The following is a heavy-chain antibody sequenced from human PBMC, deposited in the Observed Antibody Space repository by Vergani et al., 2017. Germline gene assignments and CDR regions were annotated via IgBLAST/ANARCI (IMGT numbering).Heavy chain of an antibody. Sequence: QLQLQESGPGLVKPSATLSLTCSVSGDSIRSSNYYWGWIRQPPGKGLKWIASIYYSGSTYYIPSLKSRVTISVDTSKNQFSLKLSSVTAADTAVYFCARHSTVEWLVKLGWIDPWGQGILVTVSS. D-gene: IGHD6-19*01. CDR3: ARHSTVEWLVKLGWIDP. CDR1: GDSIRSSNYY. V-gene: IGHV4-39*01. J-gene: IGHJ5*02. CDR2: IYYSGST.